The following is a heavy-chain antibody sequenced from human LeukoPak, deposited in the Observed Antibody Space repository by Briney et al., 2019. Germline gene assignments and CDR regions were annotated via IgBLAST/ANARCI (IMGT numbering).Heavy chain of an antibody. D-gene: IGHD2-8*01. V-gene: IGHV3-23*01. CDR1: GFTFSTYA. J-gene: IGHJ6*03. CDR2: ISGSGGTI. Sequence: GGSLRLSCAASGFTFSTYAMSWVRQAPGKGLEWVSVISGSGGTIYYAASVKGRFTISRDNSKNTLYLQVNSLRAEDTAIYYCAKDNGYYYMDVWGKGTTVTVSS. CDR3: AKDNGYYYMDV.